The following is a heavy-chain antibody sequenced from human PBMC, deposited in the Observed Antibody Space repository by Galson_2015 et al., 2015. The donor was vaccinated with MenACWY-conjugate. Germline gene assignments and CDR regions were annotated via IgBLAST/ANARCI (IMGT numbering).Heavy chain of an antibody. J-gene: IGHJ6*03. CDR2: IDWDNNK. D-gene: IGHD2-8*02. V-gene: IGHV2-70*11. CDR3: ARLKRFTGYFYYYYIDV. Sequence: PALVKPTQTLTLTCNFSGFSLSTGGMCVTWIRQPPGKALEWLARIDWDNNKYYSTSLKTRLTISKDAAKNQVVLTMTNMDPVDTATYYCARLKRFTGYFYYYYIDVWGKGTAVTVSS. CDR1: GFSLSTGGMC.